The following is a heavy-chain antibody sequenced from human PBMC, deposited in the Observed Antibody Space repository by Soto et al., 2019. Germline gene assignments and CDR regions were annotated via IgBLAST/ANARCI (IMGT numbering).Heavy chain of an antibody. CDR3: TRDLLGVLAFDI. CDR2: IRSKVSGGTA. Sequence: EVQLVESGGDLVQPGRSLRLSCTTSGFTFGDYAVSWLRQAPGKGLEWVSFIRSKVSGGTAEYAASVKGRFTISRDDSTSIAYLQMNSLKIEDTAVYYCTRDLLGVLAFDIWGQGTMVTVSS. CDR1: GFTFGDYA. V-gene: IGHV3-49*03. J-gene: IGHJ3*02. D-gene: IGHD3-16*01.